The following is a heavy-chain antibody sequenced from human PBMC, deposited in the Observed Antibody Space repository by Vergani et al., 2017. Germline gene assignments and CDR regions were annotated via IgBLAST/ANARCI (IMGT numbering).Heavy chain of an antibody. V-gene: IGHV3-21*02. Sequence: EAQLVESGGGAVKPGGSLRLSCTASGISFSNYTINWVRQAPGKGLEWVASISSSSAYIDYVDSIKGRFTISRDNAKRSVYLQMNSLRAEDTAVYYCARTGEWMRGNKGPPDYVFALDVWGQGTTVIVSS. J-gene: IGHJ6*02. CDR1: GISFSNYT. CDR2: ISSSSAYI. CDR3: ARTGEWMRGNKGPPDYVFALDV. D-gene: IGHD3-10*01.